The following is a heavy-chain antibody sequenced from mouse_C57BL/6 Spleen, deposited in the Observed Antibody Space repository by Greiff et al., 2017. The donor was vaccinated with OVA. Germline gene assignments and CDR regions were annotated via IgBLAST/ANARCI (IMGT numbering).Heavy chain of an antibody. J-gene: IGHJ1*03. V-gene: IGHV3-6*01. CDR3: AREPLYYSNYSYWYFDV. D-gene: IGHD2-5*01. CDR2: ISYDGSN. CDR1: GYSITSGYY. Sequence: EVKLQESGPGLVKPSQSLSLTCSVTGYSITSGYYWNWIRQFPGNKLEWMGYISYDGSNNYNPSLKNRISITRDTSKNQFFLKLNSVTTEDTATYYCAREPLYYSNYSYWYFDVWGTGTTVTVSS.